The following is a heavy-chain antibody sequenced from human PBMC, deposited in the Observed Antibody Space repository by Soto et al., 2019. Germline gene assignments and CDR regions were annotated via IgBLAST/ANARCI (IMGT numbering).Heavy chain of an antibody. CDR2: IWYDGSNK. J-gene: IGHJ6*02. D-gene: IGHD6-6*01. Sequence: PGGSLRLSCAASGFTFSSYGMHRVRQAPGKGLEWVAVIWYDGSNKYYADSVKGRFTISRDNSKNTLYLQMNSLRAEDTAVYYCARVWGIAARPNYYYGMDVWGQGTTVTVSS. CDR1: GFTFSSYG. CDR3: ARVWGIAARPNYYYGMDV. V-gene: IGHV3-33*01.